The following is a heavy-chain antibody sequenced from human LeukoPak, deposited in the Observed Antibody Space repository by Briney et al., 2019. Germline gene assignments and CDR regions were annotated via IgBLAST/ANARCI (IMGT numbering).Heavy chain of an antibody. V-gene: IGHV3-23*01. D-gene: IGHD2-2*01. CDR2: VSSSGANS. J-gene: IGHJ4*02. CDR3: AKDMQGSY. Sequence: GGSLRLSCAASGFSFNSAAMTWVRQAPGKGLEWVSLVSSSGANSYYADSVKGRFTISRDNSKNTLYLQMNSLRAEDTAIYYCAKDMQGSYWGQGTLVTVSS. CDR1: GFSFNSAA.